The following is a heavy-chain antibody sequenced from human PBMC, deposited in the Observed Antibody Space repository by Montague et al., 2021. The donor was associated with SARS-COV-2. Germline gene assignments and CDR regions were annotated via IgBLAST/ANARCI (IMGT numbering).Heavy chain of an antibody. Sequence: TLSLTCTVSGASISTGIYYWSWIRQPAGKGLEWIGRIWSTGHTYYNSSLESRVSMSVDTSTNQFSLSLTSVTAADTAVYFCARFGGGTLEFDLWGQGTLVTVSS. D-gene: IGHD3-10*01. CDR3: ARFGGGTLEFDL. CDR1: GASISTGIYY. V-gene: IGHV4-61*02. J-gene: IGHJ4*02. CDR2: IWSTGHT.